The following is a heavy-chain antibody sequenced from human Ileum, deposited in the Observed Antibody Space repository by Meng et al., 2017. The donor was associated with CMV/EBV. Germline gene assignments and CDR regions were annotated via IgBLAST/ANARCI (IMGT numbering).Heavy chain of an antibody. Sequence: QVQLQQGGAGLLKPSETLSLTCAVHGGSLSGYYWSWIRQPPEKRLEWIGEINHSGSTSYNPSLQSRVTISLGTSKNQFSLKLSSVTAADTAVYYCAREQGYGSGSYFQGWFNPWGQGTLVTVSS. CDR3: AREQGYGSGSYFQGWFNP. V-gene: IGHV4-34*01. CDR1: GGSLSGYY. J-gene: IGHJ5*02. CDR2: INHSGST. D-gene: IGHD3-10*01.